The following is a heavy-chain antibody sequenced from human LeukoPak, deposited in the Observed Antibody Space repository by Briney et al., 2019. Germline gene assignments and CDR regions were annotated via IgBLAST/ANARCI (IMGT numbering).Heavy chain of an antibody. J-gene: IGHJ4*02. Sequence: GGSLRLSCAASGFTFDDYAIQWVRQIPGKGLEWVSLISGDGGMTYYTDSVKGRFTISSDNSKNSLYLQMSSLRTEDTALYYCAKSRSGTSYAIDYWGQGTLVTVSS. CDR3: AKSRSGTSYAIDY. D-gene: IGHD1-26*01. V-gene: IGHV3-43*02. CDR2: ISGDGGMT. CDR1: GFTFDDYA.